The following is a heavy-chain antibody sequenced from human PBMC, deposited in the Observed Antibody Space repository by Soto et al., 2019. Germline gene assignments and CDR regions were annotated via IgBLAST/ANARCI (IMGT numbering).Heavy chain of an antibody. D-gene: IGHD3-22*01. CDR1: GFTFSCYT. CDR3: AREGRYYYDSSGYHKPFDY. J-gene: IGHJ4*02. CDR2: ISSSSTYI. Sequence: VGSLRLSCAASGFTFSCYTMHWVRQAPGKGLEWVSSISSSSTYIYFADSVTGRFTISRDNAKNSLYLQMTSLRAEDTAVYYCAREGRYYYDSSGYHKPFDYWGQGTLVTVSS. V-gene: IGHV3-21*01.